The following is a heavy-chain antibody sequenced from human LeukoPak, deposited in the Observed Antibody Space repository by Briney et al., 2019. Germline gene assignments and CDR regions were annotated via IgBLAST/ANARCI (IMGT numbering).Heavy chain of an antibody. CDR2: ISGSGGST. Sequence: PGGSLRLSCAASGFTFKIYAMSWVRQAPGKGLEWVAGISGSGGSTYYADSVKGRFTISRDNSKNTLFLQMKSLRAEDAAIYYCARDTSVGLYYFDYWGQGTLVTVSS. CDR1: GFTFKIYA. CDR3: ARDTSVGLYYFDY. J-gene: IGHJ4*02. V-gene: IGHV3-23*01.